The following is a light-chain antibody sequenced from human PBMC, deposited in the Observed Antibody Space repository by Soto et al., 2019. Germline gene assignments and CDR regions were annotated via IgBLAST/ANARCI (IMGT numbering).Light chain of an antibody. Sequence: QSALTQPASVSGSPGQSITISCTGTSSDVGGYNYVSWYQQHPGKAPKLTIYEVSNRPSGVSNRFSGSKSGNTASLTISGLQAEDEADYYCSSYTSSSTLEGDVVFGGGTKLTVL. CDR3: SSYTSSSTLEGDVV. CDR1: SSDVGGYNY. CDR2: EVS. J-gene: IGLJ2*01. V-gene: IGLV2-14*01.